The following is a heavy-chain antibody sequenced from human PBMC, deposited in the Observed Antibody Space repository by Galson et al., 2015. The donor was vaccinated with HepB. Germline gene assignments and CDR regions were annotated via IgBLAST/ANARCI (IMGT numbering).Heavy chain of an antibody. CDR3: ASSSWYY. V-gene: IGHV3-30*03. Sequence: SLRLSCAASGFTFSSYGMHWVRQAPGKGLEWVAVISYDGSNKYYADSVKGRFTISRDNSKNTLYLQMNSLRAEDTAVYYCASSSWYYWGQGTLVTVSS. J-gene: IGHJ4*02. D-gene: IGHD6-13*01. CDR2: ISYDGSNK. CDR1: GFTFSSYG.